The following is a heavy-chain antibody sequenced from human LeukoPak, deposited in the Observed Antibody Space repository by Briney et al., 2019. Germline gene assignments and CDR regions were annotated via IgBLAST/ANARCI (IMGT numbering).Heavy chain of an antibody. CDR1: GYTFTSYD. CDR3: GRVGLGYCGGDCYAFDI. J-gene: IGHJ3*02. D-gene: IGHD2-21*01. CDR2: MNPNSGNT. V-gene: IGHV1-8*03. Sequence: ASVKVSCKASGYTFTSYDINWVRQATGQGLEWMGWMNPNSGNTGYAQKFQGRVTITRNTSISTAYMELSSLRSEDTAVYYCGRVGLGYCGGDCYAFDIWGQGTMVTVSS.